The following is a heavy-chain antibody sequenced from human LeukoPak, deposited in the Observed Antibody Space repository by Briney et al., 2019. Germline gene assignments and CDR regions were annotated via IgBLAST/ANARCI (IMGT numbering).Heavy chain of an antibody. Sequence: GGSLRLSCAASGFIFSSYAMSWVRQAPGKGLEWVSAIGGSGRRTYYADSVKGRFTISRDNPKNTLYLQMNSLRAEDTAVYYCAKDLGYSGYDPLDYWGQGTLVTVSS. CDR3: AKDLGYSGYDPLDY. J-gene: IGHJ4*02. CDR2: IGGSGRRT. D-gene: IGHD5-12*01. CDR1: GFIFSSYA. V-gene: IGHV3-23*01.